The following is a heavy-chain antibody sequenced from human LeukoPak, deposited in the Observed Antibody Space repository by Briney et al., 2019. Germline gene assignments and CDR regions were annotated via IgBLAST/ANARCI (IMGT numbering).Heavy chain of an antibody. V-gene: IGHV1-2*02. J-gene: IGHJ5*02. CDR3: AREGGYYDFWSGYYTGRGYNWFAP. CDR2: ISPNSGGT. CDR1: GYTFTGYY. D-gene: IGHD3-3*01. Sequence: ASVNVSCKASGYTFTGYYMHWVGQAPGQGLEWMGWISPNSGGTNYAQKFQGRVTMTRDTSISTAYMELSRLRSDDTAVYYCAREGGYYDFWSGYYTGRGYNWFAPWGQGTLVTVSS.